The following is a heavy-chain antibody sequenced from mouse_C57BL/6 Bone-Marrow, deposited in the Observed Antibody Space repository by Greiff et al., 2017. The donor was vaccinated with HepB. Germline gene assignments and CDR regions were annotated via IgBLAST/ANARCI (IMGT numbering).Heavy chain of an antibody. V-gene: IGHV7-3*01. J-gene: IGHJ2*01. CDR2: IRNKANGYTT. CDR3: ARMALLRYYFDY. CDR1: GFTFTDYY. D-gene: IGHD1-1*01. Sequence: EVMLVESGGGLVQPGGSLSLSCAASGFTFTDYYMSWVRQPPGKALEWLGFIRNKANGYTTEYSASVKGRFTISRDNSQSILYLQMNALRSEDSATYYCARMALLRYYFDYWGQGTTLTVSS.